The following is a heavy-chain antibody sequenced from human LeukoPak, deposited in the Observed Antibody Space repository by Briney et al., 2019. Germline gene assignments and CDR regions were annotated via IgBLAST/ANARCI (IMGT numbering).Heavy chain of an antibody. CDR3: VTARGEV. V-gene: IGHV3-53*01. CDR1: GFTVSSDF. Sequence: GGSLRLSCEASGFTVSSDFMSWVRQAPGEGSEWVSLIASDGPIYYADSVKGRFTISRDNFKNTVYLQMSSLTSEDTAVYYCVTARGEVWGQGTIVTVSS. J-gene: IGHJ3*01. CDR2: IASDGPI. D-gene: IGHD7-27*01.